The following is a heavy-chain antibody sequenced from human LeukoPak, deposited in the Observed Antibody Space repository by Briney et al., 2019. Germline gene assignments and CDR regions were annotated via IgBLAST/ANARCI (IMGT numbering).Heavy chain of an antibody. D-gene: IGHD6-13*01. J-gene: IGHJ4*02. Sequence: PGGSLRLSCAASGFTFSNYNMNWVRQAPGKGLDGVYSISSSSSYIYYADSLKGRFTISRDNAKNSLYLQMNSPRDEDSAVHYCARDPHIAAAGTIFDYWGQGTLVTVSS. CDR1: GFTFSNYN. CDR2: ISSSSSYI. V-gene: IGHV3-21*01. CDR3: ARDPHIAAAGTIFDY.